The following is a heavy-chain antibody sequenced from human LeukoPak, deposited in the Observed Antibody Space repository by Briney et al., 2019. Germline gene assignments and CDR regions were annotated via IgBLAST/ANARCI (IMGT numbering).Heavy chain of an antibody. CDR2: IHTTATTI. Sequence: GGSLRLSCAASGFTFNRYGFNWVRQAPGKGLEWVSYIHTTATTIYYADSVKGRFSISRDNAKSSLYLQMNSLRAEDTAVYYCAKWYPGNMDVWGKGTTVTVSS. CDR3: AKWYPGNMDV. D-gene: IGHD2-2*01. V-gene: IGHV3-48*03. CDR1: GFTFNRYG. J-gene: IGHJ6*04.